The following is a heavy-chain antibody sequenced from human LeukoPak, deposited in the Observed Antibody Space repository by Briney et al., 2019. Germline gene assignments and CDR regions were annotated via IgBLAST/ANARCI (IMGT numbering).Heavy chain of an antibody. V-gene: IGHV3-7*04. CDR3: ARDPGRGMDV. CDR1: GFTFSSYW. Sequence: GGSLRLSRAASGFTFSSYWMSWVRQAPGKGLEWVANIKQDGSEKYYVDSMKGRFTISRDNAKNSLYLQMNSLRAEDTAVYYCARDPGRGMDVWGQGTTVTVFS. CDR2: IKQDGSEK. J-gene: IGHJ6*02.